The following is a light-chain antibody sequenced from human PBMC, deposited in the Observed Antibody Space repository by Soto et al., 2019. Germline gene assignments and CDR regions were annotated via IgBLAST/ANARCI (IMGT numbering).Light chain of an antibody. CDR1: QSISSNY. J-gene: IGKJ1*01. CDR2: AAS. V-gene: IGKV3-20*01. Sequence: EIVLTQSPGTRSLSPGERATLSCRASQSISSNYFAWYQQKPGQAPRLLIYAASTRATGIPDRFSGSGSGTDFTLTIGRLEPEDFAVYYCQQYDTATWTFGRGTKVDIK. CDR3: QQYDTATWT.